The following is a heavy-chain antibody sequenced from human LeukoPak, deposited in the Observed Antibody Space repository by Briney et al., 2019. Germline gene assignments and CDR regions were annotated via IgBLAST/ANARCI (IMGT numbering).Heavy chain of an antibody. V-gene: IGHV4-34*01. CDR1: GGSFSGYY. D-gene: IGHD3-10*01. CDR3: ARYASPSSGAFDI. Sequence: PSETLSLTCAVYGGSFSGYYWSWIRQPPGKGLEWIGEINHSGSTNYNPALKSRVTISGDTSKNQFSLKLSSVTAADTAVYYCARYASPSSGAFDIWGQGTMVTVSS. J-gene: IGHJ3*02. CDR2: INHSGST.